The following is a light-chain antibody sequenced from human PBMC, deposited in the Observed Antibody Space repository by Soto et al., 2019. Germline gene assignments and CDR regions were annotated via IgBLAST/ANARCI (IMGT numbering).Light chain of an antibody. CDR1: QSISYW. V-gene: IGKV1-5*01. CDR3: QQYNSYPKT. CDR2: AAS. Sequence: SQLVQSPTTLSASVGERVTISCRASQSISYWLAWYQQKPGQAPNLLIYAASTLETGVPARFSGSGSGTEFTLTISSLQSEDFATYYCQQYNSYPKTFGRGTKVDIK. J-gene: IGKJ1*01.